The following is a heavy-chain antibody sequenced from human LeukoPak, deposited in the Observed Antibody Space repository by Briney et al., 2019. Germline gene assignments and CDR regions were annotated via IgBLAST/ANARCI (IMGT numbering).Heavy chain of an antibody. CDR1: GGSFSGYY. CDR3: ARIRGSSTIRYTKGGFDY. J-gene: IGHJ4*02. D-gene: IGHD2-2*02. Sequence: SETLSLTCAVYGGSFSGYYWSWIRQPPGKGLEWIGEINHSGSTNYNPSLKSRVTISVDTSKNQFSLKLSSVTAADTAVYYCARIRGSSTIRYTKGGFDYWGQGTLVTVSS. V-gene: IGHV4-34*01. CDR2: INHSGST.